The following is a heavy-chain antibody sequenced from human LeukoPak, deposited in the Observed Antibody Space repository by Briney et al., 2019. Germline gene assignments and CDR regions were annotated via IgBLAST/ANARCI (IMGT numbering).Heavy chain of an antibody. V-gene: IGHV1-2*02. D-gene: IGHD1-26*01. J-gene: IGHJ6*01. Sequence: ASVKVSCKASGSTFTDYYLHWVRQAPGQGLEWMGWINPNSGGTNYAQKFQGRVTMTRDTYIGTDSMELNRLSSDDTAVDFCLSLGATPIYYYGMDVWGQGDTVTASS. CDR1: GSTFTDYY. CDR3: LSLGATPIYYYGMDV. CDR2: INPNSGGT.